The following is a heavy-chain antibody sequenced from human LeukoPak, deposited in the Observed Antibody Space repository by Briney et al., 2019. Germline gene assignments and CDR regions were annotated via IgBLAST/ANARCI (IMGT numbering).Heavy chain of an antibody. CDR1: GFTFSSYA. V-gene: IGHV3-23*01. J-gene: IGHJ4*02. D-gene: IGHD3-22*01. CDR2: ISGSGGST. Sequence: PGGSLRLSCAASGFTFSSYAMSWVRQAPGKGLEWVSAISGSGGSTYYADSVRGRFTISRDNSKNTLYLQMNSLRAEDTAVYYCAKDHYYDSSPLYWGQGTLVTVSS. CDR3: AKDHYYDSSPLY.